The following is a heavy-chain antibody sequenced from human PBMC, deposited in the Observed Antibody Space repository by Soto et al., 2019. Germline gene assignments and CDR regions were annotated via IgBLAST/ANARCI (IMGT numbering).Heavy chain of an antibody. CDR3: TKDQRVRGVQHFDY. V-gene: IGHV3-23*01. CDR2: ISGSGDTT. D-gene: IGHD3-10*01. J-gene: IGHJ4*02. CDR1: EFTFSSYA. Sequence: GGSLRLSCAASEFTFSSYAMSWVRQAPGKGLEWVSAISGSGDTTYYADSVKGRFTISRDNSKNTLYLQMNSLGVEDTAVYYCTKDQRVRGVQHFDYWGQGTLVTVSS.